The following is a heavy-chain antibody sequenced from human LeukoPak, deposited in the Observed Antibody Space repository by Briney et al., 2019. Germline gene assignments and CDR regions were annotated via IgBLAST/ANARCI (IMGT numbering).Heavy chain of an antibody. CDR3: ARGPQQLAYYYYYYMDV. V-gene: IGHV1-8*03. CDR1: GYTFTSYD. D-gene: IGHD6-13*01. J-gene: IGHJ6*03. Sequence: ASVKVSCKASGYTFTSYDINWVRQATGQGLEGMGWMNPNSGNTGYAQKFQGRVTITRNTSISTAYMELSSLRSEDTAVYYCARGPQQLAYYYYYYMDVWGKGTTVTVSS. CDR2: MNPNSGNT.